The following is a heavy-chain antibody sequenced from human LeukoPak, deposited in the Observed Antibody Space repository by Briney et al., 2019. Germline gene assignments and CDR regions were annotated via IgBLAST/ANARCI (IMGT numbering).Heavy chain of an antibody. J-gene: IGHJ4*02. CDR1: GGSISSYY. CDR2: IYHSGST. V-gene: IGHV4-59*12. CDR3: VRDSLYYYGSGSYYLDY. Sequence: SETLSLTCTVSGGSISSYYWSWIRQPPGKGLEWIGYIYHSGSTYYNPSLKSRVTISVDTSKNQFSFKLSSVTAADTALYYCVRDSLYYYGSGSYYLDYWGQGTLVTVSS. D-gene: IGHD3-10*01.